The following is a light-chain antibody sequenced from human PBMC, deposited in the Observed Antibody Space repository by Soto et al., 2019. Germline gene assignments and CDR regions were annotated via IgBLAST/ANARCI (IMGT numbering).Light chain of an antibody. V-gene: IGLV2-14*01. CDR3: TSYSTTSPYV. J-gene: IGLJ1*01. Sequence: QSALTQPASVSGSPGQSITISCTGTSSDVGGYDYVSWYQHHPGKAPKLMIFEVTNRPSGVSDRFSGSRSGNTASLTISGLQVEDEADYYCTSYSTTSPYVFGTGTKVTV. CDR2: EVT. CDR1: SSDVGGYDY.